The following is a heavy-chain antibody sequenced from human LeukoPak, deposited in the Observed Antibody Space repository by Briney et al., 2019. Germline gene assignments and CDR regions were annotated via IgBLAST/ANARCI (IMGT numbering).Heavy chain of an antibody. CDR2: IWYDGSNK. Sequence: GGSLRLSCAASGFTFSSYGMHWVRKAPGKGLEWVAVIWYDGSNKYYADSVKGRFTISRDNSKNTLYLQMNSLRAEDTAVYFFFKADDGIRYLDYWGQGTLVTVSS. D-gene: IGHD3-9*01. CDR3: FKADDGIRYLDY. CDR1: GFTFSSYG. V-gene: IGHV3-33*01. J-gene: IGHJ4*02.